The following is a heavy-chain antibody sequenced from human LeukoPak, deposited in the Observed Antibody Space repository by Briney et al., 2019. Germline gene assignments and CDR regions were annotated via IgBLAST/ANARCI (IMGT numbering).Heavy chain of an antibody. V-gene: IGHV1-2*02. CDR3: AKDLIVATIAYYYYGMDV. D-gene: IGHD5-12*01. CDR2: INPNSGGT. Sequence: GASVKVSCKASGYTFTGYYMHWVRQAPGQGLEWMGWINPNSGGTNYAQKFQGRVTMTRDTSISTAYMELSRLRSDDTAVYYCAKDLIVATIAYYYYGMDVWGKGTTVTVSS. CDR1: GYTFTGYY. J-gene: IGHJ6*04.